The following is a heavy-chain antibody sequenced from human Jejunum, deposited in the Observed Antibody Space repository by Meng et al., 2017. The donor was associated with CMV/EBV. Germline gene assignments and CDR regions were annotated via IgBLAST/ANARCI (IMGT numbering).Heavy chain of an antibody. V-gene: IGHV3-66*01. CDR1: GLTVSSNY. Sequence: VEYRGDCVQPGESLRLSWSASGLTVSSNYMSWLRQAPGKGLEWVSILYSSGITYYADSVKGRFTISRDNSKNTLYFQMNTLRAEDTAVYYCARWSGTYYDYWGQETLVTVSS. J-gene: IGHJ4*02. CDR3: ARWSGTYYDY. CDR2: LYSSGIT. D-gene: IGHD1-26*01.